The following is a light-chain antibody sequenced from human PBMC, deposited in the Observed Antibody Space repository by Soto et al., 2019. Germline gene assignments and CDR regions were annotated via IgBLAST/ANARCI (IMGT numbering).Light chain of an antibody. Sequence: QSVLTQPPSVSGAPXXXVTISCTXXXXXIGAGYDVHWYQQLPGTAPKLLIYGNSNRPSGVPDRFSGSKSGTSASLAITGLQAEDEADYYCQSYDSSLSGLVFGGGTKVTVL. V-gene: IGLV1-40*01. CDR3: QSYDSSLSGLV. J-gene: IGLJ2*01. CDR2: GNS. CDR1: XXXIGAGYD.